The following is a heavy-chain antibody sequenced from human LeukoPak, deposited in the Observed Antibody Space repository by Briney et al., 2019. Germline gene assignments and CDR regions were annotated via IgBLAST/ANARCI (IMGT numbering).Heavy chain of an antibody. CDR3: ARGEPYSSGGPAEIRYNWFDP. V-gene: IGHV1-8*01. J-gene: IGHJ5*02. Sequence: ASVKVSCKASGYTFTSYDINWVRQATGQGLEWMGWMNPNSGNTGYAQKFQGGVTMTRNTSISTAYMELSSLRSEDTAVYYCARGEPYSSGGPAEIRYNWFDPWGQGTLVTVSS. CDR1: GYTFTSYD. CDR2: MNPNSGNT. D-gene: IGHD6-19*01.